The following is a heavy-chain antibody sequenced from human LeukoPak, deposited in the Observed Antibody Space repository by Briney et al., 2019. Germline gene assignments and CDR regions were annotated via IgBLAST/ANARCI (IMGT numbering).Heavy chain of an antibody. V-gene: IGHV3-30*02. CDR1: GFSFSDYG. CDR2: ISDDASRK. Sequence: AGGSLRLSCAASGFSFSDYGMHWVRQTPGKGLEWVGYISDDASRKEYGDAVKGRFTISRDNFENTLYLQMHSLRVDDTAVYYCAKEWGTSGWVITDFWGQGTLVTGSS. CDR3: AKEWGTSGWVITDF. D-gene: IGHD6-19*01. J-gene: IGHJ4*02.